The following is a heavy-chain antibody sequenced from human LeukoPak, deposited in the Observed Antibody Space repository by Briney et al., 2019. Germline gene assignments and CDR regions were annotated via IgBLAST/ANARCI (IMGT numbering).Heavy chain of an antibody. CDR1: GGSFSGYY. Sequence: SETLSLTCAVHGGSFSGYYWSWIRQPPGKGLEWIGEINHSGSTNYNPSLKSRVTISVDTSKNQFSLKLSSVTAADTAVYYCARDDGSSGMDVWGQGTTVTVSS. CDR2: INHSGST. J-gene: IGHJ6*02. D-gene: IGHD3-22*01. V-gene: IGHV4-34*01. CDR3: ARDDGSSGMDV.